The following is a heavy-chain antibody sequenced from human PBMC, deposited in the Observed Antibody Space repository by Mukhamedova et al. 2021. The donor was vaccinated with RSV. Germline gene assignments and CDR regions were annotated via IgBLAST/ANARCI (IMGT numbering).Heavy chain of an antibody. D-gene: IGHD1-26*01. CDR1: W. CDR2: ISPDGSST. J-gene: IGHJ4*02. CDR3: VRGYIGTYRLGF. Sequence: WVHWVRQAPGKGLVWVSRISPDGSSTTYADSVKGRFTISRDNAKNSLYLQMDSLRAEDTAVYYCVRGYIGTYRLGFWGQGTL. V-gene: IGHV3-74*03.